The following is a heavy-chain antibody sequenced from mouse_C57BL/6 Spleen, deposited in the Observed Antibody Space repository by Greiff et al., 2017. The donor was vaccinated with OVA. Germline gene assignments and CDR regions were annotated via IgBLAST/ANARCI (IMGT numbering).Heavy chain of an antibody. V-gene: IGHV1-59*01. Sequence: QVQLQQPGAELVRPGTSVKLSCKASGYTFTSYWMHWVKQRPGQGLEWIGVIDPSDSYTNYNQKFKGKATLTVDTSSSTAYMQLSSLTSEDSAVYYCARGGVTGYYFDYWGQGTTLTVSS. CDR2: IDPSDSYT. CDR1: GYTFTSYW. J-gene: IGHJ2*01. D-gene: IGHD2-2*01. CDR3: ARGGVTGYYFDY.